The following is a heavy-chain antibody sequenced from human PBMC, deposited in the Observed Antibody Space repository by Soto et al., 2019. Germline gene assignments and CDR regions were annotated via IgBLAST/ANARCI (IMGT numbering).Heavy chain of an antibody. CDR2: ISYSGTT. Sequence: SETLSLTCTVSGGSISNNHYYWGWVRQPPGKGLEWIASISYSGTTYYNPSLKSRVTKSVDTSKNQFSLKLSSVTAADTAVYYCATVPAATMGLDYWGQGTLVTVSS. CDR3: ATVPAATMGLDY. D-gene: IGHD2-2*01. J-gene: IGHJ4*02. V-gene: IGHV4-39*01. CDR1: GGSISNNHYY.